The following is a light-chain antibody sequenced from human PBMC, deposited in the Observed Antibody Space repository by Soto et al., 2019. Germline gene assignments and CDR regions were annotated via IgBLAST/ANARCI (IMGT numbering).Light chain of an antibody. CDR3: QHYNTYSGT. J-gene: IGKJ3*01. CDR1: QNVNTW. CDR2: RAS. Sequence: DIHMTQSPSTLSASVRDRVTITCRASQNVNTWLAWYQQKPGKAPKLLIYRASSLESGVPSRFSGSGSGTAFTLSISSLQPDDFSTYYCQHYNTYSGTFGPGTKVDIK. V-gene: IGKV1-5*03.